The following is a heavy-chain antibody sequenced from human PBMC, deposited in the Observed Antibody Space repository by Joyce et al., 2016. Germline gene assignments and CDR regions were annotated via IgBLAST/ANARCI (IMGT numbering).Heavy chain of an antibody. CDR3: AGGILTGYFDY. J-gene: IGHJ4*02. CDR1: GFTFSNYG. CDR2: ISYDGSNK. Sequence: QGQLVESGGGVVQPGRSLRLSCAASGFTFSNYGMHWVRQAPGKGLEWVAVISYDGSNKHYGDSVKGRFTISRDNSKSTRYLQMNSLRAEDTAVYYCAGGILTGYFDYWGQGTLVTVSS. D-gene: IGHD3-9*01. V-gene: IGHV3-30*03.